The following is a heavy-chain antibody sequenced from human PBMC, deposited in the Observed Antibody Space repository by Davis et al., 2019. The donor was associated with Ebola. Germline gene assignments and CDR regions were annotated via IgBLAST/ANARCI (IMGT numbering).Heavy chain of an antibody. V-gene: IGHV4-39*01. J-gene: IGHJ4*02. CDR3: ARLRRSTSRPLDFDY. CDR2: IYYSGST. CDR1: GGSISNTNYY. Sequence: MPSETLSLTCSVSGGSISNTNYYWGWIRQPPGKGLEWIGTIYYSGSTYYNPSLKSRVTISVDTSKTQFPLKLTFVTASDTAVYYCARLRRSTSRPLDFDYWGQGTLVTVSS. D-gene: IGHD2-2*01.